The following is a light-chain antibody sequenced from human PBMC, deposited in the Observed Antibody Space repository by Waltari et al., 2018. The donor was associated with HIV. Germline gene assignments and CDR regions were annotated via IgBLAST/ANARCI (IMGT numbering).Light chain of an antibody. J-gene: IGLJ7*01. V-gene: IGLV3-21*02. CDR3: QVWDTDKGHPV. CDR1: NPEGLS. Sequence: HVPTQTPSVSVAPGQTASISCGADNPEGLSVHWYQQRPGQAPVLVIYRDNDRPSGIPERFSGFNSGKTATLSITRVEAGDEADYYCQVWDTDKGHPVFGGGTHLTVL. CDR2: RDN.